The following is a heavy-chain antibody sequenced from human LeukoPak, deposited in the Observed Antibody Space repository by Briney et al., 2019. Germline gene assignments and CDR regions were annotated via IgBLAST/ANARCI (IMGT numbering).Heavy chain of an antibody. CDR3: TRDQTPYY. CDR1: RFTFSDYY. CDR2: IRSKVYGGTP. J-gene: IGHJ4*02. V-gene: IGHV3-49*03. Sequence: GGSLRLSCATSRFTFSDYYMTWIRQAPGKGLEWVGFIRSKVYGGTPEYAASVKARFTISRDDSKGIAYLQMNSLKTEDTAVYYCTRDQTPYYWGQGTLVTVSS.